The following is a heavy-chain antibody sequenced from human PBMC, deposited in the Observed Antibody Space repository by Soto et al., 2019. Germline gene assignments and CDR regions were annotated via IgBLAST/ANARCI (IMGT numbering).Heavy chain of an antibody. V-gene: IGHV4-30-4*01. D-gene: IGHD4-17*01. CDR2: IYYSGST. J-gene: IGHJ4*01. CDR1: GGSISSGDYY. CDR3: ARVNDYGDCEGPRSFDY. Sequence: SETLSLTCTVSGGSISSGDYYWSWIRQPPGKGLEWIGYIYYSGSTYYNPSLKSRATISVDTSKNQFSLKLSSVTAADSAVYYCARVNDYGDCEGPRSFDYWGHGTLVTVSS.